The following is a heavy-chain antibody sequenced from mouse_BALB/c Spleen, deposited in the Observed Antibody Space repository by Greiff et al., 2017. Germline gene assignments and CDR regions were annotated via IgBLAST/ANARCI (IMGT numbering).Heavy chain of an antibody. D-gene: IGHD1-1*01. J-gene: IGHJ1*01. CDR1: GFAFSSYD. V-gene: IGHV5-12-1*01. CDR3: ARHDYYGSSYHWYFDV. CDR2: ISSGGGST. Sequence: EVQLVESGGGLVKPGGSLKLSCAASGFAFSSYDMSWVRQTPEKRLEWVAYISSGGGSTYYPDTVKGRFTISRDNAKNTLYLQMSSLKSEDTAMYYCARHDYYGSSYHWYFDVWGAGTTVTVSS.